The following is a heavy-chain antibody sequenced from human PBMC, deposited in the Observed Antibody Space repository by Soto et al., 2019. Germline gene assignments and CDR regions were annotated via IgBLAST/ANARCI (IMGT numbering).Heavy chain of an antibody. CDR1: GGSISSYY. Sequence: SETLSLTCTVSGGSISSYYWSWIRQPPGKGLEWIGYIYYSGITNYNPSLKSRVTISVDTSKNQFSLKLSSVTAADTAVYYCASGVGDYYDSSGLDYWGQGTLVTVSS. CDR3: ASGVGDYYDSSGLDY. V-gene: IGHV4-59*01. J-gene: IGHJ4*02. CDR2: IYYSGIT. D-gene: IGHD3-22*01.